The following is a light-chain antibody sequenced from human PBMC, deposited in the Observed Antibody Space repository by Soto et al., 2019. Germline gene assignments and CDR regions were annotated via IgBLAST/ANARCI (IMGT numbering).Light chain of an antibody. J-gene: IGKJ4*01. CDR1: QDIRNY. CDR3: QQYDHLPLT. V-gene: IGKV1-33*01. CDR2: DAS. Sequence: DIQMTQSPSSLSASVGDRVTITCQASQDIRNYLNWYQQKPGKAPKLLIYDASNLETGVPSRFSGSGSGTEFTFTISSLQPEDIATYYCQQYDHLPLTFGGGTKVEI.